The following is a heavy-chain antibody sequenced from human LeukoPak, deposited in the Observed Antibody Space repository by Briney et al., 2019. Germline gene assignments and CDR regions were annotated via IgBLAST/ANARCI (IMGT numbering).Heavy chain of an antibody. Sequence: SETLSLTCVVSGGSISSNSYYWGWIRQPPGKGLEWIGSIYYSGSTYYNPSLKSRVTISVDTSKNQFSLKLSSVTAADTAVYYCARRSYNSPFRYWGQGTPVTVSS. D-gene: IGHD5-24*01. J-gene: IGHJ4*02. CDR1: GGSISSNSYY. CDR3: ARRSYNSPFRY. CDR2: IYYSGST. V-gene: IGHV4-39*01.